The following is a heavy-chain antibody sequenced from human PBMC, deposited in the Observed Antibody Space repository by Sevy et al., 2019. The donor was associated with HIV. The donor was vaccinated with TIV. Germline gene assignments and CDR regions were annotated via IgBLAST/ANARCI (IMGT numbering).Heavy chain of an antibody. CDR3: ARDLEVDDYGDYGPAFMPDY. D-gene: IGHD4-17*01. CDR1: GFTFSTYG. V-gene: IGHV3-33*01. CDR2: MWFDGSNT. Sequence: GGSLRLSCAASGFTFSTYGMHWVRQAPGKGLEWVAVMWFDGSNTYYADSVKGRFTISRDIAKNTLHLQMNSLRAEDMAVYYCARDLEVDDYGDYGPAFMPDYWGQGTLVTVSS. J-gene: IGHJ4*02.